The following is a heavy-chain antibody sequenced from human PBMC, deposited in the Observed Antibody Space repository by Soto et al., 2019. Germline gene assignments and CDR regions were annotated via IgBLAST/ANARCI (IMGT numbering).Heavy chain of an antibody. CDR3: ARAGDSTVNWFDP. CDR1: GYTFTSYG. D-gene: IGHD3-22*01. J-gene: IGHJ5*02. Sequence: QVQLVQSVAEGKKPGASVKVSCKASGYTFTSYGISWVRQAPGQGLEWMGWISAYNGNTNYAQKLQGRVTMTTDTSTITAYMELRSLGSDDTAVYYCARAGDSTVNWFDPWGQGTMVTVAS. CDR2: ISAYNGNT. V-gene: IGHV1-18*04.